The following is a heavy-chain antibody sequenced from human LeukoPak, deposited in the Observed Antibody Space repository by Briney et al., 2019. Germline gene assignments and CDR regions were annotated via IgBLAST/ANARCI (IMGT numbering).Heavy chain of an antibody. V-gene: IGHV5-10-1*01. CDR3: ARRDRVVGSGSYSD. J-gene: IGHJ4*02. CDR1: GYNFANYW. D-gene: IGHD3-10*01. Sequence: GESLKIPCRGSGYNFANYWISVVRQMPGKGLEWMRRIYPSDSYTNYSLSFQGHVTIAADKPISTAYLQWSSRKASYTAMYYCARRDRVVGSGSYSDWGQGTLVSVSS. CDR2: IYPSDSYT.